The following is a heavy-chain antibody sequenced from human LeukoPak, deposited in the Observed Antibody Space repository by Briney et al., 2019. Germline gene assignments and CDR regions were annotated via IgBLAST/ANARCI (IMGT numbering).Heavy chain of an antibody. Sequence: WVRQPPGKGLEWIGSIYYSGSTYYNPSLNSRVTISVDTSKNQFSLKVSSVTAADTAVYYCARRGSGSYSPLFDYWGQGTLVTVSS. J-gene: IGHJ4*02. CDR3: ARRGSGSYSPLFDY. V-gene: IGHV4-39*01. CDR2: IYYSGST. D-gene: IGHD3-10*01.